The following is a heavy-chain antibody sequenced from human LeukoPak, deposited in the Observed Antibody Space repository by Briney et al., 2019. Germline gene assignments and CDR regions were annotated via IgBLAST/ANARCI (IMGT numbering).Heavy chain of an antibody. D-gene: IGHD2-2*01. V-gene: IGHV4-38-2*02. CDR1: SGYY. J-gene: IGHJ5*02. CDR3: AGEDIVVVPASKVVYNWFDP. Sequence: SGYYWGWIRPPPGKGGEWIGRIYHSGSTYYNPSLKRRVNISGDTTKNQFSLKLSSVTAADTAVYYCAGEDIVVVPASKVVYNWFDPWGQGTLVTVSS. CDR2: IYHSGST.